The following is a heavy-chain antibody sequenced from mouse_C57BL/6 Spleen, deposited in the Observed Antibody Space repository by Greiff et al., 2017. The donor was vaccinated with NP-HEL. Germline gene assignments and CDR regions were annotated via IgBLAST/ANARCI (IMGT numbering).Heavy chain of an antibody. CDR2: INPNNGGT. V-gene: IGHV1-26*01. CDR3: ARSGAYDYPSYYAMDY. CDR1: GYTFTDYY. Sequence: EVQLQQSGPELVEPGASVKISCKASGYTFTDYYMNWVKQSHGKSLEWIGDINPNNGGTSYNQKFKGKATLTVDKSSSTAYMELRSLTSEDSAVYYCARSGAYDYPSYYAMDYWGQGTSVTVSS. D-gene: IGHD2-4*01. J-gene: IGHJ4*01.